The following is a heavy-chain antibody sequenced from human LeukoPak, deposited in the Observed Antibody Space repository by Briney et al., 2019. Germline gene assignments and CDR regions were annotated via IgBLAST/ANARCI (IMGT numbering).Heavy chain of an antibody. Sequence: QTGGSLRLSCAASGFTFSSYWMNWARQAPGKGLEWVANIKQDGSEKKYVDSVKGRFTISRDNAKNSLYLQMNSLRAEDTAMYYCMTASRSSSWPPPTWGQGTLVTVSS. CDR1: GFTFSSYW. J-gene: IGHJ5*02. D-gene: IGHD6-13*01. CDR2: IKQDGSEK. V-gene: IGHV3-7*01. CDR3: MTASRSSSWPPPT.